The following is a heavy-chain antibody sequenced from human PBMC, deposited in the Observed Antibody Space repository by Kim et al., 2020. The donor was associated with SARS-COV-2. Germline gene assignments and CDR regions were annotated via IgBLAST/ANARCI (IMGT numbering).Heavy chain of an antibody. Sequence: STNYNPSLKSRVTISVDTSKNQFSLKLSSVTAADTAVYYCARDSSGSFDYWGQGTLVTVSS. CDR3: ARDSSGSFDY. CDR2: ST. J-gene: IGHJ4*02. V-gene: IGHV4-59*01. D-gene: IGHD6-19*01.